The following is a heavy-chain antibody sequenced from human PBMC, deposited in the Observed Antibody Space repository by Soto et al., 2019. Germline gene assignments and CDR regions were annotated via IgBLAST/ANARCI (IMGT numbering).Heavy chain of an antibody. J-gene: IGHJ4*02. CDR1: GGSISSYY. CDR2: IYYSGST. V-gene: IGHV4-59*01. Sequence: SETLSLTCTVSGGSISSYYWSWFRQPPGKGLEWIGYIYYSGSTNYNPSLKSRVTISVDTSKNQFSLKLSSVTAADTAVYYCARAYDSSGSFDYWGQGTLVTVSS. CDR3: ARAYDSSGSFDY. D-gene: IGHD3-22*01.